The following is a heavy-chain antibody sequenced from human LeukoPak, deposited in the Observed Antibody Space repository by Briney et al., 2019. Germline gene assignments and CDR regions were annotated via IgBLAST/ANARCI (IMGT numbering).Heavy chain of an antibody. Sequence: SETLSLTCIVSGGSISSYYWSWIRQPPAKELEWVGYIYYSGSTNYNPSLQSRVTISVDTSKNQFSLKLSSVPAAHTAVYYCARDSDSVHSPFNYWGQGTLVTVSS. CDR1: GGSISSYY. CDR3: ARDSDSVHSPFNY. CDR2: IYYSGST. J-gene: IGHJ4*02. D-gene: IGHD5/OR15-5a*01. V-gene: IGHV4-59*01.